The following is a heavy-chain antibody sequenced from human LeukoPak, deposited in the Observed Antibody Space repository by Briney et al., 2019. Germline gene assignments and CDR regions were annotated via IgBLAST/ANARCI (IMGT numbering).Heavy chain of an antibody. V-gene: IGHV1-2*02. D-gene: IGHD2-15*01. CDR2: INPNKGDT. J-gene: IGHJ4*02. Sequence: GASVKVSCKASGYTSSDYYMHWLRQAPGLGLEWMGWINPNKGDTKYAQKFQGRVTMTRDTSISTDFMEVSRLTSDDTAVYYCAKAFYISGVYAGYYWGQGTQITVSS. CDR1: GYTSSDYY. CDR3: AKAFYISGVYAGYY.